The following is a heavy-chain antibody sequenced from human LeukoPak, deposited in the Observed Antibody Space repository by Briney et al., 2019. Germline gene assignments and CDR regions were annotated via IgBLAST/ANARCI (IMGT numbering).Heavy chain of an antibody. D-gene: IGHD2-21*02. CDR3: ARVVVVTAFYYYYYMDV. J-gene: IGHJ6*03. V-gene: IGHV4-59*12. CDR2: IYYSGST. CDR1: GDSITSYY. Sequence: SETLSLTCTVSGDSITSYYWSWIRQPPGKGLEWIGYIYYSGSTNYNPSLKSRVTISVDTSKNQFSLKLSSVTAADTAVYYCARVVVVTAFYYYYYMDVWGKGTTVTVSS.